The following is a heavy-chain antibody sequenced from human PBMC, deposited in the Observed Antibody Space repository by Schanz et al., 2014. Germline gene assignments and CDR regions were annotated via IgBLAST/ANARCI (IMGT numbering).Heavy chain of an antibody. CDR3: AKSLESCPGGRCSRGYFDY. CDR1: GFAFSSYG. Sequence: EVQLVESGGGLIQPGGSLRLSCLASGFAFSSYGMNWLRQAPGKGLEWVSVIGVDGTTTYYADSVKGRFTISRDNSKNTLYLQMNSLRPEDTAVYYCAKSLESCPGGRCSRGYFDYWGQGTLVTVSS. CDR2: IGVDGTTT. D-gene: IGHD2-8*02. V-gene: IGHV3-23*04. J-gene: IGHJ4*02.